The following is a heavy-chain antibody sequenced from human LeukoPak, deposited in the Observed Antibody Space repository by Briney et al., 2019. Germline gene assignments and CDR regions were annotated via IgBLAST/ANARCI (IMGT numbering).Heavy chain of an antibody. J-gene: IGHJ4*02. CDR3: ASSKTS. Sequence: GGSLRLSCAASGFTFSSYWMHWVRHAPGKGLVWVSGINSDGSSTSYADSVKGRFTISRDNAKNTLYLQMNSLRAEDTAVYYCASSKTSWGQGTLVTVSS. V-gene: IGHV3-74*01. CDR2: INSDGSST. CDR1: GFTFSSYW.